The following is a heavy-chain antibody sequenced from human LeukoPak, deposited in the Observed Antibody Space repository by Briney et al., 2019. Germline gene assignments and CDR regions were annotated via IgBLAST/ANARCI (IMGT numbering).Heavy chain of an antibody. CDR3: AREEYYYGSGSSY. D-gene: IGHD3-10*01. V-gene: IGHV3-7*03. Sequence: GGCLRLLCAASGFPFSSYWMSGVRQAPGKGLEWVANIKQDGSEKYYVDSVRGRFTISRDNAKNSLYLQMNSLRAEDTAVYYCAREEYYYGSGSSYWGQGTLVTVSS. J-gene: IGHJ4*02. CDR2: IKQDGSEK. CDR1: GFPFSSYW.